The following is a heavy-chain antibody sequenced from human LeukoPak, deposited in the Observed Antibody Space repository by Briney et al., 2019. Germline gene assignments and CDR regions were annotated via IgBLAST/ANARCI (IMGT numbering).Heavy chain of an antibody. CDR1: GFTFSTYA. V-gene: IGHV3-23*01. D-gene: IGHD3-16*01. CDR2: ITGSGRDT. J-gene: IGHJ5*02. Sequence: PGGSLRLSCAASGFTFSTYAMNWVRQAPGKRLEWVSSITGSGRDTYYAGSVRGRITISRDNSRNTLYLQMNSLRAEDTAVYYCARGLRGKTWFDPWGQGTLVTVSS. CDR3: ARGLRGKTWFDP.